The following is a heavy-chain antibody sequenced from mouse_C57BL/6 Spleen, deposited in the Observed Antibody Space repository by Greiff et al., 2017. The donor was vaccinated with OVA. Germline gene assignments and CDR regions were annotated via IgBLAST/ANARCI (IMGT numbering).Heavy chain of an antibody. CDR1: GSTFTSYW. CDR3: ATYDGYYVPFAY. CDR2: IHPNSGST. V-gene: IGHV1-64*01. J-gene: IGHJ3*01. D-gene: IGHD2-3*01. Sequence: QVQLQQPGAELVKPGASVKLSCKASGSTFTSYWMHWVKQRPGQGLAWIGMIHPNSGSTNYKEKFKSKATVTVDTTSSTAYMQLSSLTSEDSAVYCCATYDGYYVPFAYWGQGTLVTVSA.